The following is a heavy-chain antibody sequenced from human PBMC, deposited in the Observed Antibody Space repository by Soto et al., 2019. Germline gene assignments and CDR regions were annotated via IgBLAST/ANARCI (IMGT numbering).Heavy chain of an antibody. D-gene: IGHD4-4*01. CDR3: ARARRGGGTRSTSLTTTVTTVGFDY. CDR2: ISSSSSYI. Sequence: EVQLVESGGGLVKPGGSLRLSCAASGFTFSSYSMNWVRQAPGKGLEWVSSISSSSSYIYYADSVKGRFTISRDNAKNSLYLQMNSLRAEDTAVYYCARARRGGGTRSTSLTTTVTTVGFDYWGQGTLVTVSS. CDR1: GFTFSSYS. J-gene: IGHJ4*02. V-gene: IGHV3-21*01.